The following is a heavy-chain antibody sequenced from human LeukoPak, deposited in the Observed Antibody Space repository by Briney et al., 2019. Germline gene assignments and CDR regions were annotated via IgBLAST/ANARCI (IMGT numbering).Heavy chain of an antibody. CDR3: AREGIQLDYYMDV. V-gene: IGHV1-69*13. CDR2: IIPIFGTT. J-gene: IGHJ6*03. D-gene: IGHD5-18*01. Sequence: SVKVSCKASGGTFSNYAISWVRQAPGQGLEWMGRIIPIFGTTNYAQKFQGRVTITADESTSTAYMELSSLRSEDTAVYYCAREGIQLDYYMDVWGKGTTVTVSS. CDR1: GGTFSNYA.